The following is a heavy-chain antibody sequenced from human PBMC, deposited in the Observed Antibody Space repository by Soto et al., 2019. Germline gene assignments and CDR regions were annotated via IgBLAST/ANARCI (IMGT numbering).Heavy chain of an antibody. Sequence: SQTLSLTCAISGDSVSSKSAAWNWIRQSPSRGLEWLGRTYYRSKWYNDYAVSVKSRITINPDTSKNQFSLKLSSVTAADTAVYYCARLGIAAAGTGYYYGMDVWGQGTTVTVSS. CDR1: GDSVSSKSAA. CDR2: TYYRSKWYN. J-gene: IGHJ6*02. V-gene: IGHV6-1*01. D-gene: IGHD6-13*01. CDR3: ARLGIAAAGTGYYYGMDV.